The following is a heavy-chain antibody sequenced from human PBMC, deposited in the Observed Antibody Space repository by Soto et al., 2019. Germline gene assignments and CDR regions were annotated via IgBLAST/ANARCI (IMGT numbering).Heavy chain of an antibody. D-gene: IGHD6-13*01. V-gene: IGHV3-11*01. J-gene: IGHJ4*02. CDR2: ISDSGSSI. CDR1: GFTFKNHY. Sequence: QVQLVESGGGLVKPGGSLRLSCAASGFTFKNHYMTWIRQAPGKGLEWVSYISDSGSSIYYADSVKGRFTISRDNAKNSLLLEMNSLRGEDTAVYYCARQYSSMLDFWCQGTLVTVSS. CDR3: ARQYSSMLDF.